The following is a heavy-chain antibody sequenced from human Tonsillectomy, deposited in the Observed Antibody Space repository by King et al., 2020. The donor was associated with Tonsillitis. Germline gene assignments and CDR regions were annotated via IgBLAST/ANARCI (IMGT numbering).Heavy chain of an antibody. D-gene: IGHD3-10*01. CDR3: AKYRKYYYGSGRENYFDY. CDR2: SSGSGGST. V-gene: IGHV3-23*04. J-gene: IGHJ4*02. CDR1: GLTFSSYA. Sequence: VQRVESGGGLVQPGGSLRLACAASGLTFSSYAMSWVRQAPGKGLEWVSASSGSGGSTYYADSVKGRFTTSRDNSKNTRYRQMNSLRAEDTAVYYCAKYRKYYYGSGRENYFDYWGQGTLVTVSS.